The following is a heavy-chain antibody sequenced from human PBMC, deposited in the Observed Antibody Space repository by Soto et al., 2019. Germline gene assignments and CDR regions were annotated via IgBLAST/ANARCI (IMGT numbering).Heavy chain of an antibody. D-gene: IGHD6-13*01. CDR1: GGSISSYY. CDR2: IYNSGST. Sequence: QVQLQESGPGLVKPSETLSLTCTVSGGSISSYYWSWIRQPPGKGLQWIGYIYNSGSTNYNPSLQSRVTXXVXTXKNQFSLKLSSVTAADTAVYYCARGSTGYSSTWYRYWGQGTLVTVSS. CDR3: ARGSTGYSSTWYRY. V-gene: IGHV4-59*08. J-gene: IGHJ4*02.